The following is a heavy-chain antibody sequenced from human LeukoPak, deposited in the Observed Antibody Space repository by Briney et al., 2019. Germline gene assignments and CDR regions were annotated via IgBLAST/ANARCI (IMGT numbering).Heavy chain of an antibody. D-gene: IGHD4-11*01. J-gene: IGHJ6*02. Sequence: SETLSLTCTVSGGSISSDYWSWIRQPPGKGLEWIGYIYYRGSTNYNPSLKRRVTMSVVTPKNQFSLRLTSVTAADTATYYCARVGGSNFYNYGMDVWGQGTTVIVSS. CDR3: ARVGGSNFYNYGMDV. CDR1: GGSISSDY. V-gene: IGHV4-59*01. CDR2: IYYRGST.